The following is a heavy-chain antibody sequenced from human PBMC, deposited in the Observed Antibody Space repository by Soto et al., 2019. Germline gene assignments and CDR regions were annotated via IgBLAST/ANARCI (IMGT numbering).Heavy chain of an antibody. CDR1: GGSFSGYY. Sequence: ETLSLTCAVYGGSFSGYYWSFIRQPPGKGLEWIGEINHSGSTNYNPSLKSRVTISVDTSKNQFSLNLSSGTAADTAVYFCAKAAPWAVYYFDYWGQGTLVTVSS. V-gene: IGHV4-34*01. CDR2: INHSGST. CDR3: AKAAPWAVYYFDY. J-gene: IGHJ4*02. D-gene: IGHD6-6*01.